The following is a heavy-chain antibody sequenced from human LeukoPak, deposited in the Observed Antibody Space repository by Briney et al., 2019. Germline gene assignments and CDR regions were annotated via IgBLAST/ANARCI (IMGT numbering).Heavy chain of an antibody. D-gene: IGHD2-15*01. CDR1: GGSVSSGSYY. J-gene: IGHJ5*02. V-gene: IGHV4-61*01. Sequence: PSETLSLTCTVSGGSVSSGSYYWSWIRQPPGKGLEWIGYIYYSGSTNYNPSLKSRVTISVDTSKKQFSLKLSSVTAADTAVYYCARDERWNWFDPWGQGTLVTVSS. CDR3: ARDERWNWFDP. CDR2: IYYSGST.